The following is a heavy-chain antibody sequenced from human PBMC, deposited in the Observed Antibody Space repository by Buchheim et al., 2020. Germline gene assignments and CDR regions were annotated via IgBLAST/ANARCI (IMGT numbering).Heavy chain of an antibody. CDR3: AKAAAGPYYYYYGMDV. V-gene: IGHV3-23*01. Sequence: EVQLLESGGGLVQPGGSLRLSCAASGFTFSSYAMSWVRQAPGKGLEWVSAISGSGGSTYYADSVKGRFTISRDNSKKPPYLQMNSLRAEDTAVYYCAKAAAGPYYYYYGMDVWGQGTT. CDR1: GFTFSSYA. J-gene: IGHJ6*02. CDR2: ISGSGGST. D-gene: IGHD6-13*01.